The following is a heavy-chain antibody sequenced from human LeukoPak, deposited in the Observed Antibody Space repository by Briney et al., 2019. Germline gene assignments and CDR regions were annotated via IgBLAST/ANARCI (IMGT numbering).Heavy chain of an antibody. Sequence: GGSLRLSCAVSGFTFSSYSMTWVRQAPGKGLEWVSSISSRSTDIYYADSVKGRSTMSRDNAKNSLFLQMNSLRAEDTAVYYCARDLRPTAAADHLPEYWGQGTLVTVSS. CDR3: ARDLRPTAAADHLPEY. V-gene: IGHV3-21*01. CDR2: ISSRSTDI. J-gene: IGHJ4*02. CDR1: GFTFSSYS. D-gene: IGHD6-13*01.